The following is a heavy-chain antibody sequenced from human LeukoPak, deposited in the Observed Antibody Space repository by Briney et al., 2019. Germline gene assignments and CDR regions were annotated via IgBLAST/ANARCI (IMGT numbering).Heavy chain of an antibody. V-gene: IGHV1-2*02. Sequence: ASVKVSCKASGYTFTGYYMHWVRQAPGQGLEWMGWINPNSGGTNYAQKFQGRVTMTRDTSISTAYMELSRLGSDDTAVYYCARMPGYCSSTSCYSPIWGQGTLVTVSS. D-gene: IGHD2-2*01. J-gene: IGHJ4*02. CDR2: INPNSGGT. CDR3: ARMPGYCSSTSCYSPI. CDR1: GYTFTGYY.